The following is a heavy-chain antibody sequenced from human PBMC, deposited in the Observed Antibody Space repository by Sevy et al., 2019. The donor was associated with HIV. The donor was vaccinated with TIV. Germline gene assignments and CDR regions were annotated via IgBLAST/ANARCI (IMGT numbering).Heavy chain of an antibody. CDR2: IFHSGST. V-gene: IGHV4-30-2*01. CDR3: ARVSSLELTYGMDV. CDR1: GGSISSSGYS. D-gene: IGHD1-1*01. J-gene: IGHJ6*02. Sequence: SETLSLTCAVSGGSISSSGYSWSWIRQPPGKGLEWIGYIFHSGSTYYNPSLKSRVTISEDRSKNQFSLKLHSVTAADTAVYYCARVSSLELTYGMDVWGQGTTVTVSS.